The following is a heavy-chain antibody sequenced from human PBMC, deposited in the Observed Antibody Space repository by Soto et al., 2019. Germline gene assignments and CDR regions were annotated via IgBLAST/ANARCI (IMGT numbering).Heavy chain of an antibody. J-gene: IGHJ6*02. CDR2: ISHSGGS. V-gene: IGHV4-34*01. Sequence: PSETLSLTCAVYGGSFTSNYWSWIRQPPGKGLEWIGEISHSGGSSYNPSLKSRVTISVATSKNQFSLKLSSVTAADTAVYYCAGGNFYYGLDVWGQGTTVTVSS. CDR3: AGGNFYYGLDV. CDR1: GGSFTSNY.